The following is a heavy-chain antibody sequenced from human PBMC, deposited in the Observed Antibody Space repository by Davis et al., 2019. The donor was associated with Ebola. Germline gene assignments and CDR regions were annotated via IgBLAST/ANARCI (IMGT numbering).Heavy chain of an antibody. J-gene: IGHJ4*02. CDR3: ARGRGSIADTPDFDY. CDR1: GGTFSSYA. CDR2: IIPILGLA. D-gene: IGHD6-13*01. Sequence: AASVKVSCKASGGTFSSYAISWVRQAPGQGLEWMGRIIPILGLANYAQKFQGRVTITADKSTSTAYMELSSLRSEDTAVYYCARGRGSIADTPDFDYWGQGTLVTVSS. V-gene: IGHV1-69*04.